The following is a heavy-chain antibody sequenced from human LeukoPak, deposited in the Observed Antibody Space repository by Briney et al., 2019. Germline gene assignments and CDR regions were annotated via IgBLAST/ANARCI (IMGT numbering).Heavy chain of an antibody. D-gene: IGHD3-22*01. CDR3: ARPYDRGAFDI. V-gene: IGHV4-39*01. J-gene: IGHJ3*02. CDR2: FYYSGST. Sequence: PSETLSLTCTVSGGSISSSSYSWGWIRQPPGKGLEWIGTFYYSGSTYYNPSLKSRVTISVDTFSNHFSLMLNSVTAADTAVSYCARPYDRGAFDIWGQGTMVTVSS. CDR1: GGSISSSSYS.